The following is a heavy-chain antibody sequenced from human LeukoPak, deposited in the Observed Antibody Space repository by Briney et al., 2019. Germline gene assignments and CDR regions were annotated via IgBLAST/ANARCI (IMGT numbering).Heavy chain of an antibody. J-gene: IGHJ4*02. CDR1: GFTFSGEW. CDR3: TRDRSRAEDD. V-gene: IGHV3-7*01. CDR2: INQGGSDK. D-gene: IGHD1-14*01. Sequence: PVGSLRLSCTASGFTFSGEWMSWVRQAPGKGLEWVANINQGGSDKYYVDSVKGRFTISSDNANNLLYLQMHRLRGEDTAVYYCTRDRSRAEDDWGQGTLVTVSS.